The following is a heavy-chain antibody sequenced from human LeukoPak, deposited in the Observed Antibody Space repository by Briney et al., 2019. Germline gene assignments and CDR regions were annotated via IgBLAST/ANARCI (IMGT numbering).Heavy chain of an antibody. CDR2: IKQDGSEE. D-gene: IGHD3-10*01. CDR3: ASYGSGKGYYYYGMDV. CDR1: GFTFSSYW. V-gene: IGHV3-7*01. Sequence: GGSLRLSCAASGFTFSSYWMSWVRQAPWKGLEWVANIKQDGSEEYYVDSVKGRFTISRDNAKNSLYLQMNSLRAEDTAVYYCASYGSGKGYYYYGMDVWGQGTTVTASS. J-gene: IGHJ6*02.